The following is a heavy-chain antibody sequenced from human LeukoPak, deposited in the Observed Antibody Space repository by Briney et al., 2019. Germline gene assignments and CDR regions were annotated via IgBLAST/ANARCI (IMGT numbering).Heavy chain of an antibody. CDR3: AKSGGSGSYLDY. V-gene: IGHV3-30*18. CDR2: ISYDGSNK. D-gene: IGHD3-10*01. J-gene: IGHJ4*02. Sequence: PGGSLRLSCAASGFTFSSYGMHWVRQAPGKGLEWVAVISYDGSNKYYADSVKGRFTISRDNSKNTLYLQMNSLRAEDTAVYYCAKSGGSGSYLDYWGQGTLVTVSS. CDR1: GFTFSSYG.